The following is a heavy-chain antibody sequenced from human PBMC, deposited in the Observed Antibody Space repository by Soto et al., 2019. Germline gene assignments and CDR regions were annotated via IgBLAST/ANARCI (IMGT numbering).Heavy chain of an antibody. J-gene: IGHJ4*02. CDR2: IYYSGRT. D-gene: IGHD2-21*02. V-gene: IGHV4-39*01. CDR1: GESISSSSYY. Sequence: PSETLSLTCIVSGESISSSSYYWGWIRQPPGKGLEWIGRIYYSGRTYYNPSFKSRVTISIDTSKNQFSLKLCSVTATDTAVYYFARQRTTVVTQAYFDHWGQGALVTVSS. CDR3: ARQRTTVVTQAYFDH.